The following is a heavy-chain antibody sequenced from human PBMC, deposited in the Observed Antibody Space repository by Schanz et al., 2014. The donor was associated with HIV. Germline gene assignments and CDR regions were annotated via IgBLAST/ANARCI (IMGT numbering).Heavy chain of an antibody. J-gene: IGHJ3*02. V-gene: IGHV3-33*01. D-gene: IGHD6-19*01. CDR2: IWYDGSYK. CDR1: GFTFSNFA. Sequence: VQLLESGGGLIQPGRSLRLSCAASGFTFSNFAMHWVRQAPGKGLEWAAVIWYDGSYKYYADSMKGRFTISRDNPKNTLYLQMNSLRAEDTAIYYCARSPDWAGTDAFDIWGQGTMVTVSS. CDR3: ARSPDWAGTDAFDI.